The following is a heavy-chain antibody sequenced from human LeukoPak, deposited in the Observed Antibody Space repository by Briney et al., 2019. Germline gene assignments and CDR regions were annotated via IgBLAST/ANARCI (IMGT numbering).Heavy chain of an antibody. J-gene: IGHJ4*02. V-gene: IGHV3-9*01. CDR2: ISWNSGSI. D-gene: IGHD6-6*01. CDR1: GFTFDDYA. CDR3: AKDSYSSSSGRSDY. Sequence: GGSLRLSCAASGFTFDDYAMHWVRQAPGKGLEWVSDISWNSGSIGYADSVKGRFTISRDNAKNSLYLQMNSLRAEDTALYYCAKDSYSSSSGRSDYWGQGTLVTVSS.